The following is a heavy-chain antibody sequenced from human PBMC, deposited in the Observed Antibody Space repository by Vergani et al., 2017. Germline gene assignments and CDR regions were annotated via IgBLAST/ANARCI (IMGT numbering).Heavy chain of an antibody. J-gene: IGHJ4*02. Sequence: EVQLAESGGGLVKPGGSLRLSCAASGFTFSSYSMNWVRQAPGKGLEWVSSISSSSSYIYYADSVKGRFTISRDNAKNSLYLQMNSLRAEDTAVYYCAKAQYSSSLNFDYWGQGTLVTVSS. CDR1: GFTFSSYS. CDR3: AKAQYSSSLNFDY. D-gene: IGHD6-13*01. V-gene: IGHV3-21*01. CDR2: ISSSSSYI.